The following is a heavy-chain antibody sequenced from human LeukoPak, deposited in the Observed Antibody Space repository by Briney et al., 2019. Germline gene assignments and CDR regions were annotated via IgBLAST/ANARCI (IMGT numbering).Heavy chain of an antibody. J-gene: IGHJ4*02. CDR1: GYTFTSYD. V-gene: IGHV1-8*01. Sequence: ASVKVSCKASGYTFTSYDINWVRQATGQGLEWMGWMNPNSGNTGYAQKFQGRVTMTRSTSISTAYMELSSLRSEDTAVYYCARQYSSGWYGEPDYWGQGTLVTVSS. CDR3: ARQYSSGWYGEPDY. CDR2: MNPNSGNT. D-gene: IGHD6-19*01.